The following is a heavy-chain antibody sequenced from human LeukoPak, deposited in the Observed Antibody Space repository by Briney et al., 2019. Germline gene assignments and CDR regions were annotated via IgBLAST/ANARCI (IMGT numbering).Heavy chain of an antibody. CDR1: GYTFTSYW. CDR3: ARRISARAGEGIDY. J-gene: IGHJ4*02. D-gene: IGHD1-26*01. V-gene: IGHV5-51*01. Sequence: GESLKISRKVSGYTFTSYWIGWVRQMPGEGLEWMGIIYPGDSDTRYSPSFQGQVTISADKSISTAYLQWSSLKASDTAMYYCARRISARAGEGIDYWGQGTLVTVSS. CDR2: IYPGDSDT.